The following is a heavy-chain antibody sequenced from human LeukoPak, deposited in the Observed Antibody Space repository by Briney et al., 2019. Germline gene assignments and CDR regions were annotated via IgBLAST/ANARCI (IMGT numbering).Heavy chain of an antibody. CDR3: AKHRMGYSYGYAVWRAPRLDYYYGMDV. J-gene: IGHJ6*02. V-gene: IGHV3-23*01. CDR2: ISGSGGST. Sequence: GGSLRLSCAASGFTFSSYAMSWVRQAPGKGLEWVSAISGSGGSTYYADSVKGRFTISRDNSKNTLYLQMNSLRAEDAAVYYCAKHRMGYSYGYAVWRAPRLDYYYGMDVWGQGTTVTVSS. CDR1: GFTFSSYA. D-gene: IGHD5-18*01.